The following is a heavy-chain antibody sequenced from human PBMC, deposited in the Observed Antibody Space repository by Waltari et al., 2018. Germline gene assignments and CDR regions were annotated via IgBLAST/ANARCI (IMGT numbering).Heavy chain of an antibody. CDR3: ARAYSSSANWFDP. J-gene: IGHJ5*02. V-gene: IGHV4-59*01. D-gene: IGHD6-6*01. CDR1: GGSISSYY. Sequence: QVQLQESGPGLVKPSETLSLTCTVSGGSISSYYWSWIRQPPGTGLEWIGYIYYSGSTNDNPSRKSRVTISVDTSKNQFSLKLSSVTAADTAVYYCARAYSSSANWFDPWGQGTLVTVSS. CDR2: IYYSGST.